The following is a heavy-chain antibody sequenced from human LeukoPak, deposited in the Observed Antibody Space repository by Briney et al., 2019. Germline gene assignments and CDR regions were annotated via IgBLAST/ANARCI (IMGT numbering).Heavy chain of an antibody. CDR3: ARDSGGSCLAY. D-gene: IGHD2-15*01. CDR2: ITSSSDYV. V-gene: IGHV3-21*01. Sequence: GGSLRLSRTASGFTFSSYSMNWVRQAPGKGLEWVSSITSSSDYVYYADSVKGRFTISRDNSKNTLYLQLNSLRAEDTAVYYCARDSGGSCLAYWGQGTLVTVSS. J-gene: IGHJ4*02. CDR1: GFTFSSYS.